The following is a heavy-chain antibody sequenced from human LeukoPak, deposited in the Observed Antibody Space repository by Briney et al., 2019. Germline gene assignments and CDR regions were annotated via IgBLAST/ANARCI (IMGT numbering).Heavy chain of an antibody. D-gene: IGHD5-18*01. CDR2: ISYDGSNK. CDR3: ARVDTTMATGEFDY. Sequence: GGSLRLSCAASGFTLSRHWMYWVRQAPDKGLEWVAVISYDGSNKYYADSVRGRFTISRDNSKNTLYLQMNSLRAEDTAVYYCARVDTTMATGEFDYWGQGTLVTVSS. V-gene: IGHV3-30-3*01. J-gene: IGHJ4*02. CDR1: GFTLSRHW.